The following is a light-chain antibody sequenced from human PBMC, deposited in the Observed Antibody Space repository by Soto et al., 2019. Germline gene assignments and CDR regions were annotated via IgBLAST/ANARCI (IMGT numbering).Light chain of an antibody. CDR1: QNIDNK. CDR3: QQFHYWWT. Sequence: EIVMTQSPATLSVSPGERATLSCRASQNIDNKLVWYQQKPGQVPRLLIYDASTRATGIPARFSGSGSGTEFTHTISSLQSEDFAFYYCQQFHYWWTFGQGTKVEIK. V-gene: IGKV3-15*01. CDR2: DAS. J-gene: IGKJ1*01.